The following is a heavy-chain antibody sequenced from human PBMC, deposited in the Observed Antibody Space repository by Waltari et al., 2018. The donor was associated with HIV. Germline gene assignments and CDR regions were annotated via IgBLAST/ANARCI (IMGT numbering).Heavy chain of an antibody. CDR2: INHSGST. Sequence: QVQLQQWGAGLLKPSETLSLTCAVYGGSFSGYYWSWIRHPPGKGLEWIGEINHSGSTNYNPSLKSRVTISVDTSKNQFSLKLSSVTAADTAVYYCARWIMTTVTDDAFDIWGQGTMVTVSS. V-gene: IGHV4-34*01. J-gene: IGHJ3*02. D-gene: IGHD4-17*01. CDR1: GGSFSGYY. CDR3: ARWIMTTVTDDAFDI.